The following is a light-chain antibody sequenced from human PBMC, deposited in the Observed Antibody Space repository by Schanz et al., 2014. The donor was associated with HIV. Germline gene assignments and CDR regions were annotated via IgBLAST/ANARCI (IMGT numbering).Light chain of an antibody. Sequence: DIQMTQSPPTLSASVGDRVTITCRASQSITKSLAWNQQKPGKAPKLLIYKASNLESGVPPRFSGRGSGTEFTLTITSLQPDDFATYYCQQYNDYPLTFGPGTTVDIK. J-gene: IGKJ3*01. V-gene: IGKV1-5*03. CDR3: QQYNDYPLT. CDR2: KAS. CDR1: QSITKS.